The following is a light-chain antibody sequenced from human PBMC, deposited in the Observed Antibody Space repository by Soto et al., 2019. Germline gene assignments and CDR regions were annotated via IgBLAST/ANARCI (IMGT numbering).Light chain of an antibody. CDR3: QQYYSTTPT. Sequence: DIVMSQSPDSLAVSLGERATINCKSSQGVLYSSINKNYLAWYQQKPGQPPKLLIYWASTRESGVPDRFSGSGSGTDFTLTISSLQAEDVAVYYCQQYYSTTPTVGGGTKVEIK. CDR2: WAS. V-gene: IGKV4-1*01. CDR1: QGVLYSSINKNY. J-gene: IGKJ4*01.